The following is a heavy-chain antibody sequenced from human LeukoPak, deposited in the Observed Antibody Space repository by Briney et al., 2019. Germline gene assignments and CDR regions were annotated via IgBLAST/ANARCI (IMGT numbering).Heavy chain of an antibody. Sequence: GASVKVSRKASGYTLTGYYLHWVRQAPGQGLEWMGWISAYNGNTNYAQKLQGRVTMTTDTSTSTAYMELRSLRSDDTAVYYCARDRKYYYDSSGYYAFDYWGQGTLVTVSS. CDR1: GYTLTGYY. J-gene: IGHJ4*02. V-gene: IGHV1-18*04. D-gene: IGHD3-22*01. CDR3: ARDRKYYYDSSGYYAFDY. CDR2: ISAYNGNT.